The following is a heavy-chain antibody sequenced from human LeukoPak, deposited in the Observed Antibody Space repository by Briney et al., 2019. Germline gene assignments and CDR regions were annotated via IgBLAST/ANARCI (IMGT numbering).Heavy chain of an antibody. Sequence: SETLSLTCTVSGGSISSYYWSWIRQPPGKGLEWIGYIYYSGSTNYNPSLKSRVTIPVDTSKNQFSLKLSSVTAADTAVYYCARETEEPVLRYFDWLARGFDPWGQGTLVTVSS. V-gene: IGHV4-59*01. CDR3: ARETEEPVLRYFDWLARGFDP. CDR1: GGSISSYY. J-gene: IGHJ5*02. D-gene: IGHD3-9*01. CDR2: IYYSGST.